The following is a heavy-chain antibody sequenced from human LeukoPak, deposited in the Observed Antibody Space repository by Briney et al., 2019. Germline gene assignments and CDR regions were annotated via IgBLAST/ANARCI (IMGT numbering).Heavy chain of an antibody. V-gene: IGHV3-23*01. Sequence: GGSLRLSCAASGFTFSSFAMSWVRQAPGKGLEWVSAISGRDGSTYYADSVKGRFTISRDNAKNSLYLQMNSLRAEDTAVYYCARDHHRRLYDSQARNTFDIWGQRTMVTVSS. CDR3: ARDHHRRLYDSQARNTFDI. J-gene: IGHJ3*02. CDR2: ISGRDGST. CDR1: GFTFSSFA. D-gene: IGHD3-22*01.